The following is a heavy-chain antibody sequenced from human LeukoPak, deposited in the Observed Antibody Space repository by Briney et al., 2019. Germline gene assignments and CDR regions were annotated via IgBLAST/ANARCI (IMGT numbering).Heavy chain of an antibody. Sequence: GRSLGLSCAASGFTFSYYGMHWVRQAPGKGLEWVAVIWYDGSNTYYAGSVQGRFTISRDNSKNTLYLQMSSLRAEDTAVYYCGRDYTTTWSPAYWGQGTLVTVSS. J-gene: IGHJ4*02. CDR2: IWYDGSNT. CDR1: GFTFSYYG. CDR3: GRDYTTTWSPAY. D-gene: IGHD6-13*01. V-gene: IGHV3-33*01.